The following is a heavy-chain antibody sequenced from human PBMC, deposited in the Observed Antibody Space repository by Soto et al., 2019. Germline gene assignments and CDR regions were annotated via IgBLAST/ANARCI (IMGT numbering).Heavy chain of an antibody. CDR2: GNPKSGNT. V-gene: IGHV1-8*01. Sequence: QVQLVQSGAEVKKTGASVKVSCKASGYSFSTYDINWVRQSAGQGLGWMGWGNPKSGNTAYAQRFRGRVTMTSNTSISTAYMKLSALTPEYMAVYYCARHYCDSTSCYTDWFDPGGQDTQVTFSS. D-gene: IGHD2-2*02. J-gene: IGHJ5*02. CDR1: GYSFSTYD. CDR3: ARHYCDSTSCYTDWFDP.